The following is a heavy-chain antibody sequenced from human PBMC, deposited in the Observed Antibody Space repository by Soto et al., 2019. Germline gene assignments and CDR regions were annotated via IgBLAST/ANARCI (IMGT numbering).Heavy chain of an antibody. CDR3: ARLIVVVVAANKLHWFDP. V-gene: IGHV4-59*01. D-gene: IGHD2-15*01. Sequence: KASETLSLTCTVSVGSISSYYWSWIRQPPGKGLEWIGYIYYSGSTNYNPSLKSRVTISVDTSKNQFSLKLSSVTAADTAVYYCARLIVVVVAANKLHWFDPWGQGTLVTVSS. J-gene: IGHJ5*02. CDR1: VGSISSYY. CDR2: IYYSGST.